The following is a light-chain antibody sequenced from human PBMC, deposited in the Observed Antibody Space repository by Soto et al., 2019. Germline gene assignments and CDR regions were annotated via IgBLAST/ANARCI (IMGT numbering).Light chain of an antibody. Sequence: EIVLTQSPGTLSLSPGERATLSCRASQSVSSSYLAWYQQKPGQAPRLLIYGASSRATDIADRFSGSGSGTDFTLTISRLEPEDFAMYYCQQYGSSPTTFGQGTKVDSK. CDR2: GAS. CDR1: QSVSSSY. V-gene: IGKV3-20*01. CDR3: QQYGSSPTT. J-gene: IGKJ1*01.